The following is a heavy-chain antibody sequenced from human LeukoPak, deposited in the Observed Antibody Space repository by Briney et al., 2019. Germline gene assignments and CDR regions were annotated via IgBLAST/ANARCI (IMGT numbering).Heavy chain of an antibody. Sequence: GGSLRLSCAASGFTFSSYEMNWVRQAPGKGLEWVSYISSSGSTRYYADSVKGRFTISRDNAKNSLYLQMNSLRAEDTAVYYCERDYEEGSKYYYDSSGLRYFDYWGQGTLVTVSS. CDR3: ERDYEEGSKYYYDSSGLRYFDY. CDR1: GFTFSSYE. D-gene: IGHD3-22*01. CDR2: ISSSGSTR. V-gene: IGHV3-48*03. J-gene: IGHJ4*02.